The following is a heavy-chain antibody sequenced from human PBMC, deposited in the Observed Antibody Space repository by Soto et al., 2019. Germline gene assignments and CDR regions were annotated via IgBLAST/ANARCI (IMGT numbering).Heavy chain of an antibody. V-gene: IGHV4-59*08. CDR3: ATLHSYGVDY. CDR2: IIYNGNS. J-gene: IGHJ4*02. Sequence: QVQLQESGPRLVKPSETLSLTCSVSGISISPYYWSWVRQPPGKGLEWIGYIIYNGNSNYNPSLEIRVTLSLDTSTNQFSLELKSVTAADTAVYYCATLHSYGVDYWGQGTLVTVSS. D-gene: IGHD2-8*01. CDR1: GISISPYY.